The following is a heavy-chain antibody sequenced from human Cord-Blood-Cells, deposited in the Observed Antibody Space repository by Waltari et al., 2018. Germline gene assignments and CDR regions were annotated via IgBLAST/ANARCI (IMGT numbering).Heavy chain of an antibody. V-gene: IGHV3-53*01. CDR3: ARDPSAGYSSSWGYFDY. CDR2: IYSGGST. Sequence: EVQLVESGGGLIQPGGSLRLSCAASGFTVSSNYMSWVRQAPGKGLEWVSVIYSGGSTYYADSVKGRFTISRDNSKNTLYLQMNSLRAEDTAVYYCARDPSAGYSSSWGYFDYWGQGTLVTVSS. D-gene: IGHD6-13*01. CDR1: GFTVSSNY. J-gene: IGHJ4*02.